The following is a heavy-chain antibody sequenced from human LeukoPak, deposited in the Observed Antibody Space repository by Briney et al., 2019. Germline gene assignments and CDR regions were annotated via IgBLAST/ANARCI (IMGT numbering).Heavy chain of an antibody. CDR1: GGSISSGSYY. D-gene: IGHD3-10*01. J-gene: IGHJ6*03. V-gene: IGHV4-61*02. CDR2: MYTSGST. CDR3: ARCIRYYYGSGSVSYYMDV. Sequence: SETLSLTCTVSGGSISSGSYYWSWIRQPAGRGLEWIGRMYTSGSTDYNPSLKSRVTISLDTSKNQFSLKLSSVTAADTAVYYCARCIRYYYGSGSVSYYMDVWGKGTTVTVSS.